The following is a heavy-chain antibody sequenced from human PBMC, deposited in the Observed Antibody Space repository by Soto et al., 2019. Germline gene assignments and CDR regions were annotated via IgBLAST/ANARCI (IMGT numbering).Heavy chain of an antibody. Sequence: ASVKVSCKASGYSFTSYAIYWVRQAPGQRLEWTGWINAGNGNTKYSQKFQGRVTITSDTSASTAYMGLSSLRSEDTAVYFCARGVENIVVVLDVFGYYGMDVWGQGTTVTVSS. CDR3: ARGVENIVVVLDVFGYYGMDV. V-gene: IGHV1-3*01. J-gene: IGHJ6*02. CDR1: GYSFTSYA. CDR2: INAGNGNT. D-gene: IGHD2-2*01.